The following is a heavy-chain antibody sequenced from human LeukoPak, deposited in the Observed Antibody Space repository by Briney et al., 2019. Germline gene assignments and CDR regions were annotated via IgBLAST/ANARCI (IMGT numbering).Heavy chain of an antibody. Sequence: GGSLRLSCAASGFTFINYAMSWVRQAPGKGLEGVSAISSSGGSPYYVDSVKGRFTISRDNSKNALYLQMNSLRAEDTAVYYCGKEAHYGIHLAEYFQHWGQGTVVSLS. CDR2: ISSSGGSP. CDR3: GKEAHYGIHLAEYFQH. CDR1: GFTFINYA. V-gene: IGHV3-23*01. D-gene: IGHD4-17*01. J-gene: IGHJ1*01.